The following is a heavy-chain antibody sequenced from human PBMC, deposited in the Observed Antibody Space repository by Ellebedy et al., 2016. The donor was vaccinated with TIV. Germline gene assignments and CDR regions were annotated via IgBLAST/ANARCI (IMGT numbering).Heavy chain of an antibody. CDR2: TKPDGGEK. D-gene: IGHD2-15*01. Sequence: PGGSLRLSCAASGFTFSTYWMSWVRQAPGKGLEWVAKTKPDGGEKYYVDSVKGRFTVSRDNAKNSLSLQMNSLRAEDTAVYYCATGARSEGGYWGQGTLVTVSS. CDR1: GFTFSTYW. V-gene: IGHV3-7*01. J-gene: IGHJ4*02. CDR3: ATGARSEGGY.